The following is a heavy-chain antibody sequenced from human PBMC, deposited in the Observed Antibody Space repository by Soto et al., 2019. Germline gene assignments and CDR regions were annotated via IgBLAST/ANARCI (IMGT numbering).Heavy chain of an antibody. J-gene: IGHJ4*02. D-gene: IGHD6-19*01. V-gene: IGHV6-1*01. Sequence: SQTLSLTCAISGDGVSSNSAAWNWIRQSPSRGLEWLGRTYYRSKWYNDYAVSVKSRMTINPDTSRNQFSLQLNSVTPEDTAVYYCARESIAVAGTRRFDYWGQGTLVTVSS. CDR1: GDGVSSNSAA. CDR3: ARESIAVAGTRRFDY. CDR2: TYYRSKWYN.